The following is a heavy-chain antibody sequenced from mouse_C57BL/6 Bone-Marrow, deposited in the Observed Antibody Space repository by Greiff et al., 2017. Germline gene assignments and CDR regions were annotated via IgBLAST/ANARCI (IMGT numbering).Heavy chain of an antibody. CDR3: ARSLITTPLFDY. D-gene: IGHD1-1*01. V-gene: IGHV1-82*01. Sequence: VQLKESGPELVKPGASVKISCTASGYAFSSSWMNWVKQRPGTGLEWIGRIYPGDGDTNYNGKFKGQATLTADKSSSTAYMQLSSLTSEDSAVCFCARSLITTPLFDYWGQGTTLTVSS. CDR1: GYAFSSSW. J-gene: IGHJ2*01. CDR2: IYPGDGDT.